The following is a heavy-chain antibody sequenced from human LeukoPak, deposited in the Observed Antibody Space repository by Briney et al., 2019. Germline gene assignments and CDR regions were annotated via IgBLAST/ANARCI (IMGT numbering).Heavy chain of an antibody. Sequence: ASVKVSCKASGYTFTSYYMHWVRQAPGQGLEWMGIINPSGGSTSYAQKFQGRATMTRDTSTSTVYMELSSLRSEDTAVFYCARDREGLRYFDLWGQGTLVSVSS. CDR2: INPSGGST. CDR1: GYTFTSYY. CDR3: ARDREGLRYFDL. D-gene: IGHD3-9*01. V-gene: IGHV1-46*01. J-gene: IGHJ4*02.